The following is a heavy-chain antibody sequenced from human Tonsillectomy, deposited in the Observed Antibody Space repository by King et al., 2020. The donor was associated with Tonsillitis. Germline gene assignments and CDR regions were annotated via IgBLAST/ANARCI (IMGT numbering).Heavy chain of an antibody. CDR1: GFSLSTSGVG. Sequence: QITLKESGPTLVKPTQTLTLTCTFSGFSLSTSGVGVGWIRQPPGKALEWLALIYWDDDKRYSPSLKSRVTITKDTSKNQVLLTMTNMDPVDTATYYCARYTGDTIFGVVVSAYYFDYWGQGTLVTVSS. J-gene: IGHJ4*02. CDR2: IYWDDDK. CDR3: ARYTGDTIFGVVVSAYYFDY. V-gene: IGHV2-5*02. D-gene: IGHD3-3*01.